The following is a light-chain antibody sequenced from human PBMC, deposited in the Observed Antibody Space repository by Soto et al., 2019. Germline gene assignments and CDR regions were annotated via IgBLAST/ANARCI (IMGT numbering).Light chain of an antibody. V-gene: IGKV3-11*01. CDR1: QSVSSH. Sequence: EIVLTQSPATLSLSPGERATLSCRASQSVSSHLAWYQQKSGQTPRLLIYDASNRATGIPARFRGSGSGTDFTLTISSLEPEDFAVYYCQQCHNWPFTLGPGTKVDIK. CDR2: DAS. CDR3: QQCHNWPFT. J-gene: IGKJ3*01.